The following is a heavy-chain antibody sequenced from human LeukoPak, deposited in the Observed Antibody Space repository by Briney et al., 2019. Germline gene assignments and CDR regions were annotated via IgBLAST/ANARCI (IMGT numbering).Heavy chain of an antibody. Sequence: SQTLSLTCTVSGGSISSGSYYWSWIRQPAGKGLEWIGRIYTSGSTNYNPSLKSRVTISVDTSKNQFSLKLSSVTAADTAVYYCARGGYSYGYGTAVDYWGQGTLVTVSS. CDR1: GGSISSGSYY. V-gene: IGHV4-61*02. D-gene: IGHD5-18*01. J-gene: IGHJ4*02. CDR3: ARGGYSYGYGTAVDY. CDR2: IYTSGST.